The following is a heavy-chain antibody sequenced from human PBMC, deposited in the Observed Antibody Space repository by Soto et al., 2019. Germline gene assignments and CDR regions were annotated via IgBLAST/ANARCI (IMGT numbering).Heavy chain of an antibody. CDR3: ARGYCTTTICDPWFDP. V-gene: IGHV5-51*01. D-gene: IGHD2-2*01. CDR1: GYSFTSYW. Sequence: GPSLKISCTGVGYSFTSYWIGWVRQMPGKGLEWMGIIYPGDSDTRYSPSFQGQVTISADKSITTAYLQWSSLKASDTAMYYCARGYCTTTICDPWFDPWGQGTLVTVSS. CDR2: IYPGDSDT. J-gene: IGHJ5*02.